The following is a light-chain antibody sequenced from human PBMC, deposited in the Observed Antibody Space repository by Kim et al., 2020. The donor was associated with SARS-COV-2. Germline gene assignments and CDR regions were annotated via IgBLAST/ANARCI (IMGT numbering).Light chain of an antibody. J-gene: IGKJ5*01. CDR3: QQYAYWRA. V-gene: IGKV3-15*01. CDR1: QSMSSN. CDR2: GAS. Sequence: SLAPGERATLSWRASQSMSSNFAWYQQKPGQAPRVLIYGASARATGMPARFSGSGSGTEFTLTISSLQSEDFAVYYCQQYAYWRAFGQGTRLEIK.